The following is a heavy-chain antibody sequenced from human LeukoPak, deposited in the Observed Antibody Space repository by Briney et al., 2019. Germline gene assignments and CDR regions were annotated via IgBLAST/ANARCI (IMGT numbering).Heavy chain of an antibody. V-gene: IGHV1-69*05. CDR2: IIPIFGTA. J-gene: IGHJ4*02. D-gene: IGHD2-21*01. CDR3: ARARYCGGDCYGWVLFDY. CDR1: GGTFSSYA. Sequence: ASVKVSCKASGGTFSSYAISWVRQAPGQGLEWMGGIIPIFGTANYAQKFQGRVTITTDESTSTADMELSSLRSEDTAVYYCARARYCGGDCYGWVLFDYWGQGTLVTVSS.